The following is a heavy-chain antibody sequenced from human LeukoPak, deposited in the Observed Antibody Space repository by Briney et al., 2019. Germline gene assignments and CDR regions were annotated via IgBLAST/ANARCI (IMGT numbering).Heavy chain of an antibody. CDR1: GFTFSSYW. CDR2: IKQDGSEK. J-gene: IGHJ4*02. CDR3: ARDYYGSGSSHSLFDY. D-gene: IGHD3-10*01. Sequence: GGSLRLSCAASGFTFSSYWMSWVRQAPGKGLEWVANIKQDGSEKYYVDSVEGRFTISRDNAKNSLYLQMNSLRAEDTAVYYCARDYYGSGSSHSLFDYWGQGTLVTVSS. V-gene: IGHV3-7*01.